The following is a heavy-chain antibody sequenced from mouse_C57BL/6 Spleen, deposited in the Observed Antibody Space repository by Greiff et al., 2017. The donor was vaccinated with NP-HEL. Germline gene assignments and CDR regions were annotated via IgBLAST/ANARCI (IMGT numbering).Heavy chain of an antibody. CDR2: ISSGSSTI. CDR1: GFTFSDYG. V-gene: IGHV5-17*01. J-gene: IGHJ2*01. D-gene: IGHD2-4*01. CDR3: ARENDYDGVDY. Sequence: EVKLMESGGGLVKPGGSLKLSCAASGFTFSDYGMHWVRQAPEKGLEWVAYISSGSSTIYYADTVKGRFTISRDNAKNTLFLQMTSLRSEDTAMYYCARENDYDGVDYWGQGTTLTVSS.